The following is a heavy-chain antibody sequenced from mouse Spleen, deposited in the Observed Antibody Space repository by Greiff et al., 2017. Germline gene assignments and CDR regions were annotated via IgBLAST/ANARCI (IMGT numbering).Heavy chain of an antibody. CDR3: TSNYGSRNYYAMDY. D-gene: IGHD1-1*01. CDR2: IDPETGGT. CDR1: GYTFTDYE. J-gene: IGHJ4*01. V-gene: IGHV1-15*01. Sequence: VQLQQSGAELVRPGASVTLSCKASGYTFTDYEMHWVKQTPVHGLEWIGAIDPETGGTAYNQKFKGKAILTADKSSSTAYMELRSLTSEDSAVYYCTSNYGSRNYYAMDYWGQGTSVTVSS.